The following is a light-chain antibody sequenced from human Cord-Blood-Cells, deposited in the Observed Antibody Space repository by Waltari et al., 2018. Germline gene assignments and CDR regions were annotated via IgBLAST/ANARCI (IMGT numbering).Light chain of an antibody. CDR2: EVR. CDR3: SSYTSSSTLV. CDR1: SSDDGGYNY. Sequence: QAALTQPASVSGSPGQSLTIYCTGTSSDDGGYNYVSWYQQHPGKAPKLMIYEVRNRPSGVSNRFSGSKSGNTASLTISGLQAEDGADYYCSSYTSSSTLVFGTGTKVTVL. V-gene: IGLV2-14*01. J-gene: IGLJ1*01.